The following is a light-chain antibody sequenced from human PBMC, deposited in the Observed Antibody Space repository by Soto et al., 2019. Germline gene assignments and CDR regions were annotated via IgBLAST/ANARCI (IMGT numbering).Light chain of an antibody. Sequence: QSALSQAPSASGTPGQGATISCSGSNSNIGSNSVNWYQQLPRTSPKLIIFGNNQRPSGVPDRFSGSKSGTSASLAISGLQSEDEADYYCAAWDDSLNGVVFGGGTKVTVL. J-gene: IGLJ3*02. CDR1: NSNIGSNS. CDR3: AAWDDSLNGVV. CDR2: GNN. V-gene: IGLV1-44*01.